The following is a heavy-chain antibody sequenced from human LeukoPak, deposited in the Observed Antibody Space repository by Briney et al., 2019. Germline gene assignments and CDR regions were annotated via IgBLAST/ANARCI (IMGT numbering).Heavy chain of an antibody. CDR2: NYYSGNT. V-gene: IGHV4-39*07. D-gene: IGHD4-17*01. CDR1: GVSISSSNSY. Sequence: SETLSLTCTVSGVSISSSNSYWGWIRQPPGKGLEWNGSNYYSGNTNYNPSLQSRITISVDTSKNKFSLKLSSVTAADKAVYYCAREGGYGDVRVHFYYYDMYVWRQGTTITISS. CDR3: AREGGYGDVRVHFYYYDMYV. J-gene: IGHJ6*02.